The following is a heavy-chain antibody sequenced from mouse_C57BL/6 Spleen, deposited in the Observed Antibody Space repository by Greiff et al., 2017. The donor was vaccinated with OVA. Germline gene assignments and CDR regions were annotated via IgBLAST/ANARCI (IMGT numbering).Heavy chain of an antibody. V-gene: IGHV1-84*01. CDR3: ARAGDYSNAFDY. CDR1: GYTFTDYY. CDR2: IYPGSGNT. J-gene: IGHJ2*01. Sequence: VQLQQSGPELVKPGASVKISCKASGYTFTDYYINWVKQRPGQGLEWIGGIYPGSGNTNYHEKFKGKATLTVDTASSTAYMQLSSLTSEDSAVYVCARAGDYSNAFDYWGQGTTLTVSS. D-gene: IGHD2-5*01.